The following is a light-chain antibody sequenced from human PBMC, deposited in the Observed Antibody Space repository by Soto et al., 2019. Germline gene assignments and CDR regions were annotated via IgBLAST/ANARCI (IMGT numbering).Light chain of an antibody. CDR3: QSYDTSLSGSYV. Sequence: QSALTQPPSVSGAPGQRVIVSCTGSTSNIGAGYDVHWYQQLPGTSPKLLIFANSNRPSGVPDRFSASRSGSSASLTITGLQAEDEADYYCQSYDTSLSGSYVFGRGTKVTVL. CDR1: TSNIGAGYD. J-gene: IGLJ1*01. V-gene: IGLV1-40*01. CDR2: ANS.